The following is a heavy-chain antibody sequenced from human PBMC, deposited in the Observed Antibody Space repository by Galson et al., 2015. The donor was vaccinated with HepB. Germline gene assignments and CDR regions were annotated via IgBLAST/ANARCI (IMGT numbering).Heavy chain of an antibody. J-gene: IGHJ3*02. CDR2: IMQDGSEK. CDR3: ARGGRLEWLVGALDS. Sequence: SLRLSCAASGFTFSNYRMNWVRQAPGKGLEWVANIMQDGSEKHYVDSVKGRFTISRDNAKNSLYLQMNSLRAEDTAVYYCARGGRLEWLVGALDSWGQGTLATVSS. CDR1: GFTFSNYR. D-gene: IGHD3-3*01. V-gene: IGHV3-7*01.